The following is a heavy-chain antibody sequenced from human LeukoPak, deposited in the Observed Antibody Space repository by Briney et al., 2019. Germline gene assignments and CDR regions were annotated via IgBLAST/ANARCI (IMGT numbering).Heavy chain of an antibody. CDR1: GFTFSSYG. CDR2: ISYDGSNK. V-gene: IGHV3-30*03. J-gene: IGHJ4*02. Sequence: PGRSLRLFCAASGFTFSSYGMHWVRQAPGKGLEWVAVISYDGSNKYYADSVKGRFTISRDNSKNTLYLQMNNLRADDAAMYYCARGRQCDYWGQGTLVTVSS. D-gene: IGHD4-11*01. CDR3: ARGRQCDY.